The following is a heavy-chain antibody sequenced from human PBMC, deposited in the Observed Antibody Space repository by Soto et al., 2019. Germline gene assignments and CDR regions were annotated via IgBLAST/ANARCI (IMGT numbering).Heavy chain of an antibody. V-gene: IGHV4-34*01. CDR2: INHSGST. Sequence: SETLSLTCAVYGGSFSGYYWSWIRQPPGKGLEWIGEINHSGSTDYNPSLKSRVTISVDTSKNQFSLKLSSVTAADTAVYYCARERKYSSSSPLYYYYGMDVWGQGTTVTVSS. J-gene: IGHJ6*02. CDR1: GGSFSGYY. D-gene: IGHD6-6*01. CDR3: ARERKYSSSSPLYYYYGMDV.